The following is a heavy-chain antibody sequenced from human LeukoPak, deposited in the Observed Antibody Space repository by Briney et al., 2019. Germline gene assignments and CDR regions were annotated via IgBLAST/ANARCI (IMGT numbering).Heavy chain of an antibody. CDR1: GVSISSTEW. Sequence: SGTLSLTCAVSGVSISSTEWWIWVRQAPGQGLEWIGEIHRDGRTRYSPSLTSRVSMSIDYSKNQFSLKVSSVTAADTAICYCGKTDIWFNPIDYWGPGSLVIVSS. J-gene: IGHJ4*02. CDR2: IHRDGRT. CDR3: GKTDIWFNPIDY. D-gene: IGHD3-9*01. V-gene: IGHV4-4*02.